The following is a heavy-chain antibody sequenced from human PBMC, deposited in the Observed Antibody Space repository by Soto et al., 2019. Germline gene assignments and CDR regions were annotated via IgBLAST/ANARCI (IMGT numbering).Heavy chain of an antibody. CDR2: IYWDDDK. CDR1: GFSLSTSGVG. V-gene: IGHV2-5*02. J-gene: IGHJ3*02. D-gene: IGHD2-2*01. Sequence: QITLKESGPPLVKPTQTLTLTCTFSGFSLSTSGVGVGWIRQPPGKALEWLVLIYWDDDKRYSPSLKSRLTITKDTSKNQVVLTMTNMDPVDTATYYCAHPTYPHDAFDIWGQGTMVTVSS. CDR3: AHPTYPHDAFDI.